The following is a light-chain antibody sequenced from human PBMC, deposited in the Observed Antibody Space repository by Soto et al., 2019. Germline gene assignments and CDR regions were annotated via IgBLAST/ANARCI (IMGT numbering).Light chain of an antibody. V-gene: IGKV1-5*03. Sequence: DIQVTQSPSTLSASVGDRVTITCRASQSISSWLAWYQQKPGKAPKLLIYKASSLESGVPSRFSGSGSGTEFTLTISSLQPEDSATYYCQQSNSFPLTFGGGTKVDIK. CDR2: KAS. CDR1: QSISSW. J-gene: IGKJ4*01. CDR3: QQSNSFPLT.